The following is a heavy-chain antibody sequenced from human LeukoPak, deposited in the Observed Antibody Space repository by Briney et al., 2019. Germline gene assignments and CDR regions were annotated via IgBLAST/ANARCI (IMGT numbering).Heavy chain of an antibody. CDR1: GFTFDDYA. J-gene: IGHJ4*02. Sequence: GRSLRLSCAASGFTFDDYAMNWVRQAPGKGLEWVSGISWNSGSVAYADSVKGRFTISRDNAKNSLYLLMNSLRAEDTALYYCAKDSGYSGSYPDFGYWGQGTLVTVSS. V-gene: IGHV3-9*01. D-gene: IGHD1-26*01. CDR3: AKDSGYSGSYPDFGY. CDR2: ISWNSGSV.